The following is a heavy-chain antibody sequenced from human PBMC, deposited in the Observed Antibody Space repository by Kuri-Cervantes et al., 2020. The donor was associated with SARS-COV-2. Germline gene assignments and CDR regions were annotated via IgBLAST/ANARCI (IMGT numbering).Heavy chain of an antibody. Sequence: GESLKISCAASGFTLSGYGIHWVRQAPGKGLEWVAATSADRTKEYCLDSVKGRFAISRDNSKNTLYLQINSLRAEDTAVYYWARDSDTTGYYWYFDLWGRGTLVTVSS. CDR2: TSADRTKE. D-gene: IGHD3-22*01. CDR3: ARDSDTTGYYWYFDL. J-gene: IGHJ2*01. CDR1: GFTLSGYG. V-gene: IGHV3-33*05.